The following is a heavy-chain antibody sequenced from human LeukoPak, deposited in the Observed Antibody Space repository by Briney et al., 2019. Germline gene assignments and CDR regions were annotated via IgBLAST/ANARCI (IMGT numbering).Heavy chain of an antibody. CDR1: GFTFSSYS. V-gene: IGHV3-21*01. J-gene: IGHJ4*02. CDR3: ARDSTIVGATTSVY. Sequence: PGGSLRLSCAASGFTFSSYSMNWVRQAPGKGLEWVSSISSSSSYMYYADSVKSRFTISRDNAKNSLYLQMNSPRAEDTAVYYCARDSTIVGATTSVYWGQGTLVTVSS. CDR2: ISSSSSYM. D-gene: IGHD1-26*01.